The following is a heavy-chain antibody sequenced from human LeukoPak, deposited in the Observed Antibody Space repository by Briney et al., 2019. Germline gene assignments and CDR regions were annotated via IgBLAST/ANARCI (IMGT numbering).Heavy chain of an antibody. CDR2: IYYSGST. Sequence: SQTLSLTCTVSGGSISSGGYYWSWIRQHPGKGLEWIGYIYYSGSTYYNPSLKSRVTISVDRSKNQFSLKLSSVTAADTAVYYCARARTLDYSNYFYFDYWGQGTLVTASS. J-gene: IGHJ4*02. D-gene: IGHD4-11*01. V-gene: IGHV4-31*03. CDR1: GGSISSGGYY. CDR3: ARARTLDYSNYFYFDY.